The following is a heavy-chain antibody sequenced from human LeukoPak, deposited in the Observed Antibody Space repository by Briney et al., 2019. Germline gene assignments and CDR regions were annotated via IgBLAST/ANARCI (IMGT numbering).Heavy chain of an antibody. CDR3: ARDYSNYIIDY. J-gene: IGHJ4*02. Sequence: SETLSLTCTVSGGSISTYYWSWIRQPPGKGLEWIGYVYYSGSTHYNPSLKSRVTISVDTSKNQFSLTLSSVTAADTAVYYCARDYSNYIIDYWGQGTLLTVSS. D-gene: IGHD4-11*01. V-gene: IGHV4-59*01. CDR1: GGSISTYY. CDR2: VYYSGST.